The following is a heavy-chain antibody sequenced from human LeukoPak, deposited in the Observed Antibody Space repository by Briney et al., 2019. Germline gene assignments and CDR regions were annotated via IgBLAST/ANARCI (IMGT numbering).Heavy chain of an antibody. CDR1: GYSFTSYW. D-gene: IGHD3-22*01. CDR2: IYPGDSDT. J-gene: IGHJ4*02. Sequence: GESLKISCKGSGYSFTSYWIGWVRQMPGKGLEWMGIIYPGDSDTRYSPSFQGQVTISADKSISTAYLQWSSLKVSDTAMYYCATPPYYYDSSGYKDYWGQGTLVTVSS. CDR3: ATPPYYYDSSGYKDY. V-gene: IGHV5-51*01.